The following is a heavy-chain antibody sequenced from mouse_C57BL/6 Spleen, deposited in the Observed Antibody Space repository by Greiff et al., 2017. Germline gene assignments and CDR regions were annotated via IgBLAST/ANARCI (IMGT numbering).Heavy chain of an antibody. Sequence: VQLQESGGGLVKPGGSLKLSCAASGFTFSDYGMHWVRQAPEKGLEWVAYISSGSSTIYYADTVKGRFTISRDNAKNTLFLQMTSLRSEDTAMYYCARDLIYYYGEAMDYWGQGTSVTVSS. V-gene: IGHV5-17*01. CDR2: ISSGSSTI. CDR3: ARDLIYYYGEAMDY. J-gene: IGHJ4*01. CDR1: GFTFSDYG. D-gene: IGHD1-1*01.